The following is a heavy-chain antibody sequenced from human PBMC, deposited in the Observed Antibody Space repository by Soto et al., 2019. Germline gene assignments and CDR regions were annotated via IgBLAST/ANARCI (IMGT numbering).Heavy chain of an antibody. V-gene: IGHV5-51*01. CDR2: IYPGDSDT. CDR1: GYSFTSYW. J-gene: IGHJ6*02. CDR3: ARTAAAGKYYYGMDV. Sequence: VESLKSSCEGSGYSFTSYWSCWLRQMNEKGLEWMGIIYPGDSDTRYSPSFQGQVTISADKSISTAYLQWSSLKASDTAMYYCARTAAAGKYYYGMDVWGQGTTVTVSS. D-gene: IGHD6-13*01.